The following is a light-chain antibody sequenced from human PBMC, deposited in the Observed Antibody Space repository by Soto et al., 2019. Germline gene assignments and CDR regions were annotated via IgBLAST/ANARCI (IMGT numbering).Light chain of an antibody. Sequence: EIVMTQSPATLSVSPGERATLSCRASQSVSSNLAWYQQKPGHAPRLLIYGASTRATGIPARFSGSGSGTEFTLTISSLQSEDFAVYYCQQYNNWPLTFGGVTKVEIK. V-gene: IGKV3-15*01. CDR2: GAS. CDR3: QQYNNWPLT. CDR1: QSVSSN. J-gene: IGKJ4*01.